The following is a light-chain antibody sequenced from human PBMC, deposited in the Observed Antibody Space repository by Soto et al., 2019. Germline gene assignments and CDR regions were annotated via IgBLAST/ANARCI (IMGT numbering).Light chain of an antibody. Sequence: EILLTQSPGTLSLSPGERATLSCRASQSVSSSYLAWYQQKPGQAPRLLIYGASSRATGIPDRFSGSGSGTDFTLTISRLEPEDFAVYYCQQYGSSSTFGQGTKVDIK. CDR1: QSVSSSY. CDR2: GAS. J-gene: IGKJ1*01. CDR3: QQYGSSST. V-gene: IGKV3-20*01.